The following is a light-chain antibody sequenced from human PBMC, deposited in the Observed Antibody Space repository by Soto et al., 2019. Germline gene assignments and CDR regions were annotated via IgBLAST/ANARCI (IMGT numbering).Light chain of an antibody. CDR1: GSDFGRYNR. Sequence: QSALTQPPSVSGSPGQSVTISCTGTGSDFGRYNRVSWYQHTPGTAPKLLSYEVTNRPSGVTDRFSGSRSGNTASLTISGLQAEDDADYYCSSFTTSDTWVLGGGTKLTVL. CDR3: SSFTTSDTWV. V-gene: IGLV2-18*02. J-gene: IGLJ3*02. CDR2: EVT.